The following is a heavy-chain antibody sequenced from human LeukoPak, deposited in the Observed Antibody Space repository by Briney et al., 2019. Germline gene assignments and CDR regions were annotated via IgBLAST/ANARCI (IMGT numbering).Heavy chain of an antibody. V-gene: IGHV4-61*03. Sequence: SETLSLTCTVSGGSISSSSYYWTWIRQPPGKELEWIGYIYHSGSTKYNPSLKSRVTISVDTSKNHCSLKLSSVTAADTAVYYCARGQWLPVFDFWGQGTLVTVSS. CDR3: ARGQWLPVFDF. D-gene: IGHD3-22*01. J-gene: IGHJ4*02. CDR2: IYHSGST. CDR1: GGSISSSSYY.